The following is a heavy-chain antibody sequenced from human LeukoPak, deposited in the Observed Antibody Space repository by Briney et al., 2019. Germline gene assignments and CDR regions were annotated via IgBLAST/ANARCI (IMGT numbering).Heavy chain of an antibody. CDR1: GGSISSSSYY. Sequence: PSETLSLTCTVSGGSISSSSYYWGWIRQPPGKGLEWIGSIYYSGSTYYNPSLKSRVTISVDTSKNQFSLKLSSVTAADTAVYYCARDSSQQLVLPDAFDIWGQGTMVTVSS. J-gene: IGHJ3*02. CDR2: IYYSGST. D-gene: IGHD6-13*01. V-gene: IGHV4-39*07. CDR3: ARDSSQQLVLPDAFDI.